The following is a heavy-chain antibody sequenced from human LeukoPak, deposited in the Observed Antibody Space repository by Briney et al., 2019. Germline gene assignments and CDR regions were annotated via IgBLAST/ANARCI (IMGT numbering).Heavy chain of an antibody. J-gene: IGHJ5*02. CDR3: ARHKGIAADGGWSDP. Sequence: SETLSLTCTVSGGSISSYYWSWIRQPPGKGLEWIGYIYYSGSTNYNPSLKSRVTISVDTSKNQFSLKLSSVTAADTAVYYCARHKGIAADGGWSDPWGQGTLVTVSS. CDR1: GGSISSYY. D-gene: IGHD6-13*01. CDR2: IYYSGST. V-gene: IGHV4-59*08.